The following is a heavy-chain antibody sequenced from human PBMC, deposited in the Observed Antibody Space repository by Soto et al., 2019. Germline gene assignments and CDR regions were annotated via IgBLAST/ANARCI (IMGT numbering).Heavy chain of an antibody. CDR1: GGSFSGYY. J-gene: IGHJ4*02. CDR2: INHSGST. Sequence: SETLSLTCAVYGGSFSGYYWSWIRQPPGKGLEWIGEINHSGSTNYNPSLKSRVTISVDTSKNQFSLRLSSVTAADTAVYYCARVRDGDYFDYWGQGTLVTVSS. CDR3: ARVRDGDYFDY. D-gene: IGHD4-17*01. V-gene: IGHV4-34*01.